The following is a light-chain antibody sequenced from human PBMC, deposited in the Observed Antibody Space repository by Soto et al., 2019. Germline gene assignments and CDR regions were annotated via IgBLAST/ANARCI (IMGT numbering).Light chain of an antibody. CDR2: DAS. CDR3: QQYNSYSCT. V-gene: IGKV1-5*01. CDR1: QSISSW. J-gene: IGKJ2*01. Sequence: DIQMTQSPSTLSASVGDRVTITCRASQSISSWLAWYQQKPGKAPKLLIYDASSLESRVPSRVSGSGSGTEFTLTISSLQPDDFATYYCQQYNSYSCTFGQGTKLEIK.